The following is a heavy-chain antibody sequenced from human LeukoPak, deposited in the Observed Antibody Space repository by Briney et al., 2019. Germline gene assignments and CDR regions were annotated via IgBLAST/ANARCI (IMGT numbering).Heavy chain of an antibody. Sequence: ASVRVSCKASGYTFTSYGISWVRQAPGQGLEWMGWISAYNGNTNYAQKLQGRVTMTTDTSTSTAYMELRSLRSDDTAVYYCARQAARPGVGYYMDVWGKGTTVTVSS. J-gene: IGHJ6*03. CDR1: GYTFTSYG. CDR2: ISAYNGNT. D-gene: IGHD6-6*01. CDR3: ARQAARPGVGYYMDV. V-gene: IGHV1-18*01.